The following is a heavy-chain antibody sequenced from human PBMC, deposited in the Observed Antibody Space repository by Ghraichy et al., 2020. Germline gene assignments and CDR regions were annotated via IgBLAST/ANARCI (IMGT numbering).Heavy chain of an antibody. CDR1: GGSISSYY. V-gene: IGHV4-59*01. J-gene: IGHJ6*02. CDR3: ARGVQWGIAVAGTRYYGMDV. D-gene: IGHD6-19*01. Sequence: TLSLTCTVSGGSISSYYWSWIRQPPGKGLEWIGYIYYSGSTNYNPFLKSRVTISVDTSKNQFSLKLSSVTAADTAVYYCARGVQWGIAVAGTRYYGMDVWGQGTTVTVSS. CDR2: IYYSGST.